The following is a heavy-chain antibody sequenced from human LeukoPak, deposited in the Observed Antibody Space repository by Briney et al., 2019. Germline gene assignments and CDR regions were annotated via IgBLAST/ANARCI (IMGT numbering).Heavy chain of an antibody. CDR3: ARRDGDYWYFDL. Sequence: PSETLSLTCTVSGGSLSSSSYYWGWIRQPPGKGLEWIGSIYYSGSTYYNPSLKSRVTISVDTSKNQFSLKLSSVTAADTAVYYCARRDGDYWYFDLWGRGTLVTVSS. CDR1: GGSLSSSSYY. J-gene: IGHJ2*01. CDR2: IYYSGST. V-gene: IGHV4-39*01. D-gene: IGHD4-17*01.